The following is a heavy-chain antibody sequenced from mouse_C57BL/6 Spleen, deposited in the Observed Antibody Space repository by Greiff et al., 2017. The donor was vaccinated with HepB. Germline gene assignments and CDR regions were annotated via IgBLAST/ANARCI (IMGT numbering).Heavy chain of an antibody. D-gene: IGHD1-1*01. Sequence: QVQLKQSGAELVKPGASVKLSCKASGYTFTEYTIHWVKQRSGQGLEWIGWFYPGSGSIKYNEKFKDKATLTADKSSSTVYMELSRLTSEDSAVYFCARHEDNYYGSSTGFDYWGQGTTLTVSS. CDR2: FYPGSGSI. CDR3: ARHEDNYYGSSTGFDY. J-gene: IGHJ2*01. CDR1: GYTFTEYT. V-gene: IGHV1-62-2*01.